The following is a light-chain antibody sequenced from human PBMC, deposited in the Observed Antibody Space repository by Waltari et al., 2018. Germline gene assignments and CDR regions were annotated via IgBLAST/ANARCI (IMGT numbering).Light chain of an antibody. CDR3: LQDYNYPWT. CDR1: QGIRYD. J-gene: IGKJ1*01. V-gene: IGKV1-6*01. Sequence: ATQMTQSPSSLSASAGDRVTITCRASQGIRYDLGWYQQKPGKAPKLLIYAASSLQSGVPSRFSGGGAGTEFTLTISSLQPEDFATYYCLQDYNYPWTFGQGTKVEIK. CDR2: AAS.